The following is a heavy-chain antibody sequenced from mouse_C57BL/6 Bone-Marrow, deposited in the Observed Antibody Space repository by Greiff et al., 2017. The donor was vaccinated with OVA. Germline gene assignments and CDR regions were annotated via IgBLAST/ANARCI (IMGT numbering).Heavy chain of an antibody. CDR3: ARGYGSSFDY. CDR2: IRSGGSYT. J-gene: IGHJ2*01. V-gene: IGHV5-6*01. Sequence: EVNVVESGGDLVKPGGSLKLSCAASGFTFSSYGMSWVRQTPDKRLEWVATIRSGGSYTYYPASVKGRFTISRDNATNTLYLHIISLKSEDTAMYYCARGYGSSFDYWGQGTTLTVSS. CDR1: GFTFSSYG. D-gene: IGHD1-1*01.